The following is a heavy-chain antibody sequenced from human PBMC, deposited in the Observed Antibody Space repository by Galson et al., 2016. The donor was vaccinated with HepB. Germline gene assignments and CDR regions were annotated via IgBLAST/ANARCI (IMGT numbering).Heavy chain of an antibody. CDR2: VYYTGSA. V-gene: IGHV4-59*08. Sequence: SETLSLTCAVSGGSIDYLYWSWLRQPPGKGLEWIGYVYYTGSANYNPSLKSRVTISVDTSKNQFPLRLRSMTAADTDMYYCARHGYRLGSGGSCYSSECPFAQWGQGTQVTVSS. CDR3: ARHGYRLGSGGSCYSSECPFAQ. J-gene: IGHJ4*02. CDR1: GGSIDYLY. D-gene: IGHD2-15*01.